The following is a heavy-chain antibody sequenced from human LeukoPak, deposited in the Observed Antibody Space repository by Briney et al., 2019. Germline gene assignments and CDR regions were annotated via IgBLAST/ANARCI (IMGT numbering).Heavy chain of an antibody. CDR3: AXGSYXXSXGYLSH. CDR1: GFTFTSYS. CDR2: ISSSSSTI. J-gene: IGHJ4*02. D-gene: IGHD3-22*01. V-gene: IGHV3-48*04. Sequence: PGGSLRLSCAASGFTFTSYSMNWVRQAPGKGLEWVSYISSSSSTIYXXDSVXGRFTISRDNAKNSLYVQMNSLRAEDTAVYYCAXGSYXXSXGYLSHWGQGTLVTVSS.